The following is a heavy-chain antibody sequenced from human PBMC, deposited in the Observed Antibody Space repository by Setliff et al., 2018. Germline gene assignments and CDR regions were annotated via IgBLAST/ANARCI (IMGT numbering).Heavy chain of an antibody. J-gene: IGHJ6*03. D-gene: IGHD3-16*02. CDR3: ARVKAPALYYYMDV. CDR2: INPNSGGT. V-gene: IGHV1-2*06. CDR1: GYTFTDYY. Sequence: ASVKVSCKASGYTFTDYYMHWMRQAPGQGLEWMGRINPNSGGTNYAQKFQGRVTVTSDSSISTAYMELSRLRSDDTAVYYCARVKAPALYYYMDVWGKGTTVTVSS.